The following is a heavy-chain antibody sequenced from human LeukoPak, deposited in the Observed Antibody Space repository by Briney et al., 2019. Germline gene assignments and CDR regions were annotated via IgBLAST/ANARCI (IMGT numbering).Heavy chain of an antibody. D-gene: IGHD4-17*01. CDR2: IRTDGSEV. J-gene: IGHJ6*04. CDR1: GFTFSSYW. Sequence: SGGSLRLSCAASGFTFSSYWMQWVRQPPGKGLVWVSRIRTDGSEVSYADSVQGRFTNSRDNAKNTVYLQMNSLRDDDTAVYYCAREGPTVTTPMDVWGKGTTVTVSS. V-gene: IGHV3-74*01. CDR3: AREGPTVTTPMDV.